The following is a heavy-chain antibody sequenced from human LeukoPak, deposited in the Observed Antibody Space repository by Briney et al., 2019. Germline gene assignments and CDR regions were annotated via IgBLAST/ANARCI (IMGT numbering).Heavy chain of an antibody. D-gene: IGHD2-2*01. V-gene: IGHV1-2*02. CDR2: INPNSGGT. CDR3: ARANALYCSSTSCLFDY. Sequence: ASVKVSCKASGYTYTGYYMHWVRQAPGQGLEWMAWINPNSGGTYYAQNFHDRITMTRDTSISTAYMELSRLRSDDTAIYYCARANALYCSSTSCLFDYWGQGTLVTVSS. J-gene: IGHJ4*02. CDR1: GYTYTGYY.